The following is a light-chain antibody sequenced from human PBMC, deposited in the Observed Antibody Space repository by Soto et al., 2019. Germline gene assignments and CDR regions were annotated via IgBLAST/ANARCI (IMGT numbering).Light chain of an antibody. Sequence: QSVLTQPLSASGAPGQRVTISCSGSASNIGRDPVNWYQQVPGTAPKLLIYENNHRPSGVPDRFSGSKSGTSASLVISGLQSEDEAEYFCAGWDGSLKGFVFGTGTKLTVL. CDR2: ENN. CDR1: ASNIGRDP. J-gene: IGLJ1*01. CDR3: AGWDGSLKGFV. V-gene: IGLV1-44*01.